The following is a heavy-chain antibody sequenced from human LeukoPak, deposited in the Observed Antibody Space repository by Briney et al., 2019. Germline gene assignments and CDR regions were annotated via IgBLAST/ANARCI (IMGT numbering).Heavy chain of an antibody. D-gene: IGHD1-1*01. V-gene: IGHV4-59*01. Sequence: TSETLSLTCAVCGGSISGYYWGWIRQPPGKGLEWIGYIYYSGTTNYNPSLKSRVTISVDTSKNQFSLNLRSVTAADTAVYFSVKVGTGTIDYWGQGTLVTVSS. CDR1: GGSISGYY. CDR3: VKVGTGTIDY. CDR2: IYYSGTT. J-gene: IGHJ4*02.